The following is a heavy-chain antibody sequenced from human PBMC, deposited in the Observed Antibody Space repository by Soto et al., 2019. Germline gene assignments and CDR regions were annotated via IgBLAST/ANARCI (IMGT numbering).Heavy chain of an antibody. J-gene: IGHJ3*02. CDR1: ADYISSGYY. CDR3: ASVLGVVVPSGYHRFEI. Sequence: PSETLSLTCAVAADYISSGYYWGWIPPPPGKGLEWIGGGYESGSTCLNPSLKSRVTISVGTSKNQFSLKVSSVTAAATAVYYCASVLGVVVPSGYHRFEIWV. V-gene: IGHV4-38-2*01. D-gene: IGHD5-12*01. CDR2: GYESGST.